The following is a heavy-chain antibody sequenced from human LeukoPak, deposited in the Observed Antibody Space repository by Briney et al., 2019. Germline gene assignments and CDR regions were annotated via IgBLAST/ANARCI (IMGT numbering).Heavy chain of an antibody. J-gene: IGHJ6*03. V-gene: IGHV4-4*07. D-gene: IGHD6-13*01. CDR2: IYTSGSP. CDR1: GGSISSYY. CDR3: ARFGYDADSSSWGGYYYYYYMDV. Sequence: SETLSLTCTVSGGSISSYYWSWFRQPAGKGLEWIGRIYTSGSPNYNPSLKSRVTLSVDTTKNQFSLMQICETAADTAVYYCARFGYDADSSSWGGYYYYYYMDVWGKGTTVTVSS.